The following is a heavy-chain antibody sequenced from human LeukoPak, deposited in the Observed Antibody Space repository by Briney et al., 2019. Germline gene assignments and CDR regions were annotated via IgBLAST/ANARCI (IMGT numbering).Heavy chain of an antibody. D-gene: IGHD1-26*01. J-gene: IGHJ4*02. V-gene: IGHV3-11*01. CDR1: GFTFSDYY. CDR3: ARDSRRRVVGASSFDY. CDR2: ISSSGSTI. Sequence: GGSLRLTCAASGFTFSDYYMSWIRQAPGKGLEWVSYISSSGSTIYYADSVKGRFTISRDNAKNSLYLQMNSLRAENTAVYYCARDSRRRVVGASSFDYWGQGTLVTVSS.